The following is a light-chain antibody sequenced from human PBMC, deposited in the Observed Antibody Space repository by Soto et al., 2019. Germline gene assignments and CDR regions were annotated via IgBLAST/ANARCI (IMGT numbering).Light chain of an antibody. CDR1: SSDVGGYDY. J-gene: IGLJ2*01. CDR2: DVT. Sequence: QPVLTQPASVSGSPGQSITISCTGTSSDVGGYDYVSWYQQHPGKAPKLMIYDVTNRPSGVSNRFSGSKSGNTASLTISGLRAEDEADYFCSSYTTIGTYVLFGGGTKLTVL. V-gene: IGLV2-14*01. CDR3: SSYTTIGTYVL.